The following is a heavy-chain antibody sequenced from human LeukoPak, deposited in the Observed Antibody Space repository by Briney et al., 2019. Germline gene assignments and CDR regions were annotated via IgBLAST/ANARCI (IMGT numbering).Heavy chain of an antibody. Sequence: GGSLRLSCAASGFTFSSYAMSWVRQAPGKGLEWVSAISGSGGSTYYADSVKGRFTISRDNSKNTLYLQMNSLRAEDTAVYYCAKDFWSGSPRQYYFDYWGQGTLVTVSS. CDR2: ISGSGGST. D-gene: IGHD3-3*01. CDR1: GFTFSSYA. V-gene: IGHV3-23*01. J-gene: IGHJ4*02. CDR3: AKDFWSGSPRQYYFDY.